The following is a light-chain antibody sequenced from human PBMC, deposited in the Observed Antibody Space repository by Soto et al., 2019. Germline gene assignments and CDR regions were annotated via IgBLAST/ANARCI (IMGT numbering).Light chain of an antibody. J-gene: IGLJ1*01. Sequence: QSVLTQPASVSGSPAQSITISCTGTSSDVGGYNYVSWYQHHPGKAPKLMIYDVSNRPSGVSNRFSGSKSGNTASLTISGLQPEDEADYYCCSYTTSNTRQIVFGTGTKATVL. CDR3: CSYTTSNTRQIV. V-gene: IGLV2-14*03. CDR1: SSDVGGYNY. CDR2: DVS.